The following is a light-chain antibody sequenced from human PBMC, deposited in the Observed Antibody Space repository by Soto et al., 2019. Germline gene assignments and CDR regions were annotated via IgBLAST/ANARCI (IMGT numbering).Light chain of an antibody. CDR3: LLDFNSFWA. J-gene: IGKJ1*01. Sequence: AIQLTQSPSSLSASVGDRVTITCRASQAIRSALGWYQQRPGKVPKLLIYAASTLQRGVPSRFSGSGFGTDFTLTISSLQPEDFATYSCLLDFNSFWAFGQGTKV. CDR1: QAIRSA. V-gene: IGKV1-6*01. CDR2: AAS.